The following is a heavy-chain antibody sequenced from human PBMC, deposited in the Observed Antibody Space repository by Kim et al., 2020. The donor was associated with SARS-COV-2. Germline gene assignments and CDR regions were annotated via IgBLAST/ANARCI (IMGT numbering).Heavy chain of an antibody. CDR2: IYYSGST. J-gene: IGHJ4*02. Sequence: SETLSLTCTVSGGSISSGGYYWSWIRQHPGKGLEWIGYIYYSGSTYYNPSLKSRVTISVDTSKNQFSLKLSSVTAADTAVYYCARAVGDYYDSSGYYPHYFDYWGQGTLVTVSS. V-gene: IGHV4-31*03. CDR3: ARAVGDYYDSSGYYPHYFDY. D-gene: IGHD3-22*01. CDR1: GGSISSGGYY.